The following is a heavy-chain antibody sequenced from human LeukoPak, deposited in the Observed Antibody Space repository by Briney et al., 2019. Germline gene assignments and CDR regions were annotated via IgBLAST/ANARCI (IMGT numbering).Heavy chain of an antibody. CDR2: INHSGST. CDR1: GGSISSYY. J-gene: IGHJ5*02. D-gene: IGHD4-11*01. Sequence: PSETLSLTCTVSGGSISSYYWSRIWQPPGKGLEWIGEINHSGSTNYNPSLKSRVTISVDTSKNQFSLKLSSVTAADTAVYYCARGKIYSNYVGWFDPWGQGTLVTVSS. CDR3: ARGKIYSNYVGWFDP. V-gene: IGHV4-34*01.